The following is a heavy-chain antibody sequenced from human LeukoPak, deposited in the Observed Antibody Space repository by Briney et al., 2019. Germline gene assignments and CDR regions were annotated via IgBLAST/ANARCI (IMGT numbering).Heavy chain of an antibody. D-gene: IGHD2-21*02. V-gene: IGHV4-59*01. J-gene: IGHJ3*02. CDR3: ARDQTDKGDAFDM. CDR1: GGSIRSYY. Sequence: SETLSLTCTGSGGSIRSYYWSWIRQPPGKGLEWIAYIYSSGSTNYNPSLKSRVTISIDTSKNQFSLKLSSVTAADTAVYYCARDQTDKGDAFDMWGQGRMVTVSS. CDR2: IYSSGST.